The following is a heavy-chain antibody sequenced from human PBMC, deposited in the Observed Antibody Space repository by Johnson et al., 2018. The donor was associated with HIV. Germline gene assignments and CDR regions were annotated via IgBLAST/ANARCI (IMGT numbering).Heavy chain of an antibody. CDR3: ARESSSSSGAFDI. D-gene: IGHD6-6*01. J-gene: IGHJ3*02. V-gene: IGHV3-33*08. CDR2: IRYDGSDK. CDR1: GFTFSSYA. Sequence: VQLVESGGGVVQPGRSLRLSCAASGFTFSSYAMHWVRQAPGKGLEWVAFIRYDGSDKYYADSVKGRFTISRDNSKNTLYLQMNSLRAEDTAVYYCARESSSSSGAFDIWGQGTMVTVSS.